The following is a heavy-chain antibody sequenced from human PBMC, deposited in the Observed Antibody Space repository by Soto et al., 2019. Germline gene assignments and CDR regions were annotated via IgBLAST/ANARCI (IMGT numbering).Heavy chain of an antibody. D-gene: IGHD4-17*01. CDR1: GFTFSSYG. J-gene: IGHJ4*02. CDR3: AKWTLDDYGDHNFDY. CDR2: ISYDGSNK. Sequence: QVQLVESGGGVVQPGRSLRLSCAASGFTFSSYGMHWVRQAPGKGLEWVAVISYDGSNKYYADSVKGRFTISRDNSKNTLYLQMNSLRAEDTAVYYCAKWTLDDYGDHNFDYWGQGTLVTVSS. V-gene: IGHV3-30*18.